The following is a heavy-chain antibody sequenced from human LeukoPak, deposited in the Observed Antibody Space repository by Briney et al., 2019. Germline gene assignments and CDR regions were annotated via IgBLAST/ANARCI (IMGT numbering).Heavy chain of an antibody. CDR1: GFTFSSYG. V-gene: IGHV3-23*01. Sequence: GGSLRLSCAASGFTFSSYGMSWVRQAPGKGLEWVSAISGSGGSTYYADSVKGRFTISRDNSKNTLYLQMNSLRAEDTAVYYCAKDGGGYYPYYYYYMDVWGKGTTDTISS. CDR3: AKDGGGYYPYYYYYMDV. J-gene: IGHJ6*03. D-gene: IGHD3-22*01. CDR2: ISGSGGST.